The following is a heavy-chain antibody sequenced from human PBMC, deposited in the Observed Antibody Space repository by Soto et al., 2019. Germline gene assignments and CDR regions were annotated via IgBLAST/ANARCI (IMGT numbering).Heavy chain of an antibody. CDR1: GFTFSSYW. CDR2: MKQDGSEK. J-gene: IGHJ6*02. Sequence: GGSLRLSCAASGFTFSSYWMSWVRQAPGKGLEWVANMKQDGSEKNYVDSVKGRFTISRDNAKNSLYLQMNSLRAEDTAVYYCARARSGHYYYYGMDVWGQGTTVTVSS. D-gene: IGHD3-10*01. V-gene: IGHV3-7*01. CDR3: ARARSGHYYYYGMDV.